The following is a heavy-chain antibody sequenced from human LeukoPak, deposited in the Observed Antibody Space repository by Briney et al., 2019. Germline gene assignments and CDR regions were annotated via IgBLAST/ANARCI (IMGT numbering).Heavy chain of an antibody. CDR1: GFTFSSYW. V-gene: IGHV3-7*01. CDR3: AREGLQSPVDY. D-gene: IGHD5-18*01. Sequence: PGGSLRLSCAASGFTFSSYWMSWVRQAPGKGLEWEANIKQDGSEKYYVDSVKGRFTISRDNAKNSLYLQMNSLRAEDTAVYYCAREGLQSPVDYWGQGTLVTVSS. J-gene: IGHJ4*02. CDR2: IKQDGSEK.